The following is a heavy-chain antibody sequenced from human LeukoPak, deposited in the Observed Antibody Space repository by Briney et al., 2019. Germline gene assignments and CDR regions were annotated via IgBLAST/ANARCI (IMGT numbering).Heavy chain of an antibody. Sequence: GGSLRLSCAASGFTFSNYWMSWVRQAPGKGLEWVANIKQDRSEKYYVDSVKGRFTISRDNAKNSLYLQMNSLRAEDTAVYYCARDQIAVAGTIALDWFDPWGQGTLVTVSS. CDR2: IKQDRSEK. J-gene: IGHJ5*02. CDR1: GFTFSNYW. CDR3: ARDQIAVAGTIALDWFDP. V-gene: IGHV3-7*01. D-gene: IGHD6-19*01.